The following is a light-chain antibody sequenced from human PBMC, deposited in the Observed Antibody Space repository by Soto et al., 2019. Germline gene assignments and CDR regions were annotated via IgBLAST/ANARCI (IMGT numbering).Light chain of an antibody. CDR3: QQYNSYPWT. CDR2: DAS. J-gene: IGKJ1*01. Sequence: DIKMTQSPSTLSASVGDRVTITSRASQSISSWLAWYQQKPGKAPKLLIYDASSLESGVTSRFSGSGSGTEFTLTIISLQPDDFATYYCQQYNSYPWTFGQATKVDIK. V-gene: IGKV1-5*01. CDR1: QSISSW.